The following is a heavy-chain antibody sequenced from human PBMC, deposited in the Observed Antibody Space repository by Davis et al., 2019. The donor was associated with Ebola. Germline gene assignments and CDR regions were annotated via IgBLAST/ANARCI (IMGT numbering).Heavy chain of an antibody. Sequence: PSETLSLTCSVSGGSIRSYYWSWIRQPPGKGLEWIAYIHYSGSTNYNPSLKGRVTVSVDTSNNQFSLKLNSMTAADTAVYYCASLSGTPYNWFDPWGQGTLVTVSS. J-gene: IGHJ5*02. CDR3: ASLSGTPYNWFDP. D-gene: IGHD3-10*01. CDR2: IHYSGST. V-gene: IGHV4-59*01. CDR1: GGSIRSYY.